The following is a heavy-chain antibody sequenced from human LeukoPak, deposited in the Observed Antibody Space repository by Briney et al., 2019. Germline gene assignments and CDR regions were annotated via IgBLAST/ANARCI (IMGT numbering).Heavy chain of an antibody. J-gene: IGHJ4*02. V-gene: IGHV4-34*01. D-gene: IGHD3-9*01. CDR2: INHSGST. CDR1: GGSFSGYY. CDR3: ARHIWLQPFDY. Sequence: SETLSLTCAVYGGSFSGYYWSWIRQPPGKGLEWIGEINHSGSTNYNPSLKSRVTISVDTSKNQFSLKLSSVTAADTAVYYCARHIWLQPFDYWGQGTLVTVSS.